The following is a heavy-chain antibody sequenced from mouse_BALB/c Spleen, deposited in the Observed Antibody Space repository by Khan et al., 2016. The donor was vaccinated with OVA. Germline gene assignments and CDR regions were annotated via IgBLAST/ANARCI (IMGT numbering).Heavy chain of an antibody. J-gene: IGHJ4*01. CDR3: ARPPYFSYTLNH. V-gene: IGHV9-3-1*01. CDR1: GYTFTNYG. CDR2: INTYTGEP. D-gene: IGHD2-10*01. Sequence: QIQLVQSGPELKKPGETVKISCKASGYTFTNYGMNWVKQSPGKALKWMGWINTYTGEPTYADDFKGRFAFSLETSASTAYLQISNLKNEDTGTYFCARPPYFSYTLNHWGQGTSGTVSS.